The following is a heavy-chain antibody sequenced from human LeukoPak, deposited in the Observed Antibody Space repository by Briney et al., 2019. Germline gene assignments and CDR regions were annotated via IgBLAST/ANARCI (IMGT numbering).Heavy chain of an antibody. D-gene: IGHD2-8*01. V-gene: IGHV4-39*07. CDR1: GGSISHSNYY. CDR2: INHSGST. CDR3: ALRRRTVYATDFDY. Sequence: SETLSLTCTVSGGSISHSNYYWAWIRQPPGKGLEWIGEINHSGSTNYNPSLKSRVTISVDTSKNQFSLKLSSVTAADTAVYYCALRRRTVYATDFDYWGQGTLVTVSS. J-gene: IGHJ4*02.